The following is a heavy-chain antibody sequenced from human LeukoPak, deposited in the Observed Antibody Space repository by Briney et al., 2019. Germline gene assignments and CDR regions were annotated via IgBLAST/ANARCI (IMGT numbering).Heavy chain of an antibody. CDR2: LSNNGGST. D-gene: IGHD5-18*01. V-gene: IGHV3-64*01. CDR3: ARGHVDTAMVNPSFDY. J-gene: IGHJ4*02. CDR1: GFTFSSYA. Sequence: GGSLRLSCAASGFTFSSYAMHWVRQAPGKGLEYVSGLSNNGGSTYYANSVKGRFTISRDNSKNTLYLQMGSLRAEDMAAYYCARGHVDTAMVNPSFDYWGQGTLVTVSS.